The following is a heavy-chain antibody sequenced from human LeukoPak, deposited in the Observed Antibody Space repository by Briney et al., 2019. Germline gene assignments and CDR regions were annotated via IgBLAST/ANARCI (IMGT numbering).Heavy chain of an antibody. CDR1: GGTFSSYA. J-gene: IGHJ6*03. Sequence: ASVKVSCKASGGTFSSYAISWVRQAPGQGLEWMGGIIPIFGTANYAQKFQGRVTITADESTSTAYMELSSMRSEDTAVYCCASPPTRSGSPDNYYYYYMDVWAKGPRSPSP. D-gene: IGHD1-26*01. CDR3: ASPPTRSGSPDNYYYYYMDV. CDR2: IIPIFGTA. V-gene: IGHV1-69*13.